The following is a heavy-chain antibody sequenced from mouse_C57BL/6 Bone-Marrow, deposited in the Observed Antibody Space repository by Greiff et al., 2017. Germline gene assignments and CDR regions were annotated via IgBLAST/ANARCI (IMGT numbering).Heavy chain of an antibody. D-gene: IGHD1-1*01. CDR3: ARDGDYYGSSYAPYAMDY. CDR1: GISITTGNYR. J-gene: IGHJ4*01. CDR2: IYYSGTI. V-gene: IGHV3-5*01. Sequence: VQLKESGPGLVKPSQTVFLTCTVTGISITTGNYRWSWIRQFPGNKLEWIGYIYYSGTITYNPSLTSRTTITRDTPKNQFFLEMNPLTAEDTATYYCARDGDYYGSSYAPYAMDYWGQGTSVTVSS.